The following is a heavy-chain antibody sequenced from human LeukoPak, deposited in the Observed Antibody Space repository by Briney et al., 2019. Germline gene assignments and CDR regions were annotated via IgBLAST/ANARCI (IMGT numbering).Heavy chain of an antibody. CDR1: GGSFSGYY. D-gene: IGHD5-18*01. J-gene: IGHJ4*02. CDR2: IYYSGST. Sequence: PSETLSLTCAVYGGSFSGYYWSWIRQPPGKGLEWIGSIYYSGSTYYNPSLKSRVTISVDTSKNQFSLKLSSVTAADTAVYYCARVHRGYSYGTGVDYWGQGTLVTVSS. CDR3: ARVHRGYSYGTGVDY. V-gene: IGHV4-34*01.